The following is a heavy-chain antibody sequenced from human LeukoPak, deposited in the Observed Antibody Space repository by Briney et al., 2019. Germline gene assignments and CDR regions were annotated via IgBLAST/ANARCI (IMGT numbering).Heavy chain of an antibody. J-gene: IGHJ4*02. CDR2: INHSGST. CDR1: GGSFSGYY. V-gene: IGHV4-34*01. Sequence: SETLSLTCAVYGGSFSGYYWSWIRQPPGKGLEWLGEINHSGSTNYNPSLKSRVTISVDTSKNQFPLKLISVTAADTAVYYCASGYSSSWYIYGYWGQGTLVTVSS. CDR3: ASGYSSSWYIYGY. D-gene: IGHD6-13*01.